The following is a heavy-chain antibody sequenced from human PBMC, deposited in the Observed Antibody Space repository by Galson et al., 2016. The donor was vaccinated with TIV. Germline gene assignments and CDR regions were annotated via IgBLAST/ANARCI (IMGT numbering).Heavy chain of an antibody. V-gene: IGHV1-46*01. D-gene: IGHD2-21*02. CDR2: INPSGGDA. J-gene: IGHJ4*02. Sequence: SVKVSCKASGYTFINNDIHWVRQAPGQGLEWTGIINPSGGDATYAQKFQGRVTMTRDTSTSTISMDLSSLTSEDTAVYYCARTESCGGDCYVFDYWGQGTLVTVSS. CDR1: GYTFINND. CDR3: ARTESCGGDCYVFDY.